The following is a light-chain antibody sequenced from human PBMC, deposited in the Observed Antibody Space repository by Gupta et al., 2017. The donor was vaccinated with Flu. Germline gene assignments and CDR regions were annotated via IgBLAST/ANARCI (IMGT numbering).Light chain of an antibody. CDR1: QGLSSW. CDR2: KAS. Sequence: DIQITQSPSPLYEYVGDRVTITCGSSQGLSSWLAWYQHKPGKAPNLLIYKASNLESGVPSRFSGSGSGTEFTRTIRSLQPDDFATYYCQQYDSYSFTFGGGTKVEI. V-gene: IGKV1-5*03. CDR3: QQYDSYSFT. J-gene: IGKJ4*01.